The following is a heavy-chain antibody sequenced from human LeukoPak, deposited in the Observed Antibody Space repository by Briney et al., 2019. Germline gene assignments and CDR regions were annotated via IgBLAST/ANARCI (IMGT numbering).Heavy chain of an antibody. J-gene: IGHJ4*02. Sequence: SETLSLTCTVYGGSIRGYHWTWIRQPPGKGLEWIGEANHNGGTNYSPSLKSRINISVDTSKNQFSLKLNSVTAADTAVYFCARGILFTGYAYLDYWGQGTPVTVSS. CDR3: ARGILFTGYAYLDY. D-gene: IGHD2-15*01. CDR2: ANHNGGT. CDR1: GGSIRGYH. V-gene: IGHV4-34*01.